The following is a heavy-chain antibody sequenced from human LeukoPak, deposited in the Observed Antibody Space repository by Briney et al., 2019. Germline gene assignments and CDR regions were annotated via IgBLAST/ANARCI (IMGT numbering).Heavy chain of an antibody. J-gene: IGHJ4*02. V-gene: IGHV3-74*03. CDR1: GFTFSTYW. CDR2: IRPEGTTT. D-gene: IGHD3-9*01. CDR3: ARDLDWILFDY. Sequence: GGSLRLSCAASGFTFSTYWMHWVRQAPGKALVWVARIRPEGTTTAYADSVKGRFTISRDNAKNTLFLQMNSLSAEDTAVYYCARDLDWILFDYWGQGTLVTVSS.